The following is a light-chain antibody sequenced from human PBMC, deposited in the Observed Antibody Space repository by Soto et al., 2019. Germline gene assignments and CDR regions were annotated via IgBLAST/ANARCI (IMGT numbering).Light chain of an antibody. CDR1: QSIDTY. CDR3: QQYGSSPYT. V-gene: IGKV1-39*01. J-gene: IGKJ2*01. CDR2: AAS. Sequence: DIQMTQSPSSLSASFGDRVTLTCRASQSIDTYLNWYQQKPGTAPKLLMYAASTLHSGVPSRFSGSGSGTDFTLTISRLEPEDFAVYYCQQYGSSPYTFGQGTKLEIK.